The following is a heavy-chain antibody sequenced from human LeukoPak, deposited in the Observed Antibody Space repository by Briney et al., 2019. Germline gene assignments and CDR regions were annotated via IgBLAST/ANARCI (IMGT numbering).Heavy chain of an antibody. CDR2: IYYSGST. V-gene: IGHV4-59*01. Sequence: SSETLSLTCTVSGGSISSYYWSWIWQPPGKGLEWIGYIYYSGSTNYNPSLKSRVTISVDTSKNQFSLKLSSVTAADTAVYYCARVGRGYSGYDVGLIDYWGQGTLVTVSS. D-gene: IGHD5-12*01. J-gene: IGHJ4*02. CDR3: ARVGRGYSGYDVGLIDY. CDR1: GGSISSYY.